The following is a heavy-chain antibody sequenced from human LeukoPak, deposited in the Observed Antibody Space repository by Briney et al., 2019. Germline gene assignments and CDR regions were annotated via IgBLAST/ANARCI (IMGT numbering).Heavy chain of an antibody. CDR2: INPSGGST. Sequence: ASVKVSCKASGGTFSSYAISWVRQAPGQGLEWMGIINPSGGSTSYAQKFQGRVTMTRDTSTSTVYMELSSLRSEDTAVYYCASSISYCGGDCFNDAFDIWGQRTMVTVSS. V-gene: IGHV1-46*01. D-gene: IGHD2-21*01. CDR1: GGTFSSYA. J-gene: IGHJ3*02. CDR3: ASSISYCGGDCFNDAFDI.